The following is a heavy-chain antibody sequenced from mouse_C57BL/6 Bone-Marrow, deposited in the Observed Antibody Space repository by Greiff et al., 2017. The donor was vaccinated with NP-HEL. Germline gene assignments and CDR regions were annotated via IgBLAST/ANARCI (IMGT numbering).Heavy chain of an antibody. CDR1: GYTFTSYW. J-gene: IGHJ2*01. Sequence: VQLQQPGAELVMPGASVKLSCKASGYTFTSYWMHWVKQRPGQGLEWIGEIDPSDSYTNYNQKFKGKSTLTVDKSSSTAYMQLSSLTSEDATVYYCARGCGSDYWGQGTTLTVSS. V-gene: IGHV1-69*01. D-gene: IGHD1-1*01. CDR2: IDPSDSYT. CDR3: ARGCGSDY.